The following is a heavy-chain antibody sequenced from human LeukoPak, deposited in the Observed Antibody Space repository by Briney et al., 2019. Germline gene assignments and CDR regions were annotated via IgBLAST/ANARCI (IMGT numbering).Heavy chain of an antibody. CDR3: ARDQGAVPAASAFDY. J-gene: IGHJ4*02. D-gene: IGHD2-2*01. Sequence: SQTLSLTCTVSGGSISSGDYYWSWIRQPPGKGLEWIGYIYYSGSTYYNPSLKSRVTISVDTSKNQFSLKLSSVTAADTAVYYCARDQGAVPAASAFDYWGQGTLVTVSS. V-gene: IGHV4-30-4*08. CDR2: IYYSGST. CDR1: GGSISSGDYY.